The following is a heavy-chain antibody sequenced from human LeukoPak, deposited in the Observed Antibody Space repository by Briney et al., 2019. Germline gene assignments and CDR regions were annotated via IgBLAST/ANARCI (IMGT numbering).Heavy chain of an antibody. D-gene: IGHD2/OR15-2a*01. V-gene: IGHV4-38-2*02. CDR3: ARDRVLHAPFDY. J-gene: IGHJ4*02. Sequence: SETLSLTCTVSGYSITSAYYWGWIRQPPGKGLEWIGSFFLKGSTYYNPSLKSRVTISVDTSKNQFSLTLSSVTAADTAVYYCARDRVLHAPFDYWGQGTLVTVSS. CDR2: FFLKGST. CDR1: GYSITSAYY.